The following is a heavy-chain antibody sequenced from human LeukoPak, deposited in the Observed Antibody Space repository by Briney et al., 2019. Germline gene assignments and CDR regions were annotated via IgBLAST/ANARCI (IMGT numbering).Heavy chain of an antibody. V-gene: IGHV4-34*01. D-gene: IGHD6-25*01. Sequence: SETLSLTCAVYGGSFSSYYWTWIRQPPGKGLEWIGEINHSGSTNYNPSLKSRVTISVDTSKNQFSLKLSSVTAADTAVYYCARASSALYWFDPWGQGTLVTVSS. CDR1: GGSFSSYY. CDR2: INHSGST. J-gene: IGHJ5*02. CDR3: ARASSALYWFDP.